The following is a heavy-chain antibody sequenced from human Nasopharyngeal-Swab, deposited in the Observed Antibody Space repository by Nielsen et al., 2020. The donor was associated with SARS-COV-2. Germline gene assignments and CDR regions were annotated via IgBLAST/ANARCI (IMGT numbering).Heavy chain of an antibody. J-gene: IGHJ6*02. CDR3: ARGGGRYSSGWYHPPYYYYGMDV. CDR2: MNPNSGNT. Sequence: ASVKVSCKASGYTFTRYDINWVRQATGQGLEWMGWMNPNSGNTGYAQKFQGRVTMTRNTSISTAYMELSSLRSEDTAVYYCARGGGRYSSGWYHPPYYYYGMDVWGQGTTVTVSS. CDR1: GYTFTRYD. D-gene: IGHD6-19*01. V-gene: IGHV1-8*01.